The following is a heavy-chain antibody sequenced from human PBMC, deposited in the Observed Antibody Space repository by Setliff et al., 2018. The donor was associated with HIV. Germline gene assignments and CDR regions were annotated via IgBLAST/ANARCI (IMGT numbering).Heavy chain of an antibody. V-gene: IGHV5-51*01. CDR1: EYSFTNNW. Sequence: ESLKISCKGSEYSFTNNWIGWVRQMPGKGLEWMGIIYPGDSDIRYSPSFQGQVTISADKSISSTYLQWSSLKASDTAMYYCARVFSAGWFDSWGQGTLVTVSS. CDR3: ARVFSAGWFDS. CDR2: IYPGDSDI. D-gene: IGHD6-13*01. J-gene: IGHJ5*01.